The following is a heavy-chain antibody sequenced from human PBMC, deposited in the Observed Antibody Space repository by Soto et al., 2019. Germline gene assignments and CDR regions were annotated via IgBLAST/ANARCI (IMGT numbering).Heavy chain of an antibody. CDR3: ASSGDSAFDY. V-gene: IGHV1-69*13. CDR1: GGTFSSYA. D-gene: IGHD2-15*01. Sequence: RASVMVSCKASGGTFSSYAISWVRQAPGQGLEWMGGIIPIFGTANYAQKFQGRVTITADESTSTAYMELSSLRSEDTAVYYCASSGDSAFDYWGQGTLVTVSS. CDR2: IIPIFGTA. J-gene: IGHJ4*02.